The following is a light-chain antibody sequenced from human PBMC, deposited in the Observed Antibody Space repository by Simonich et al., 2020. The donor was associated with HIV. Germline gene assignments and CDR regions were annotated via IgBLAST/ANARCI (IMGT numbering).Light chain of an antibody. CDR2: AAS. J-gene: IGKJ2*01. CDR1: QSISNY. Sequence: DIQMTQSPSSLSASVGDRVTITCRTSQSISNYLNWYQQKPGKAPKILIYAASNLQSGVPSRFSGSGSGTDFTLTISSLQPEDFATYYCQQSYSSLSYTFGLGTKLEIK. V-gene: IGKV1-39*01. CDR3: QQSYSSLSYT.